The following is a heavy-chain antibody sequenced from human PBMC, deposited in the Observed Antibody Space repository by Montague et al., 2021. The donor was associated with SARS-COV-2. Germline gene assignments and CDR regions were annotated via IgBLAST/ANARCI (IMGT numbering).Heavy chain of an antibody. V-gene: IGHV4-61*01. Sequence: SEILSLTCTVSGGSVSSGIHYWSWIRQAPEKGLEWIGYIYYAGSTNYNPSLQSRVTISEDTSKNQFSLRLSSVTAADTAIYYCARMGPSQYCPGGGCYSWGRDWFDPWGQGTPVIVSS. J-gene: IGHJ5*01. D-gene: IGHD2-15*01. CDR3: ARMGPSQYCPGGGCYSWGRDWFDP. CDR2: IYYAGST. CDR1: GGSVSSGIHY.